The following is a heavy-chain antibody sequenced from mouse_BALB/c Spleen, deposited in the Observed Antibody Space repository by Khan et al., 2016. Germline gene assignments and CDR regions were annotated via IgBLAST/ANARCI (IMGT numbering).Heavy chain of an antibody. Sequence: EVQLQESGPSLVKPSQTLSLTCSVTGDSITSGYWNWIRKFPGNKLEYMGYISYSGSTSYNPSLKSRISITRDTSKSQYYLQLKSVAPEDTATYYCAGYYGHFFDYWGQGTTLTVSS. D-gene: IGHD1-1*02. J-gene: IGHJ2*01. CDR2: ISYSGST. CDR1: GDSITSGY. CDR3: AGYYGHFFDY. V-gene: IGHV3-8*02.